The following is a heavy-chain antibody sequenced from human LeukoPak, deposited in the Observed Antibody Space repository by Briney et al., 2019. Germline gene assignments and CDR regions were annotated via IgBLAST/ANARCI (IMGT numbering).Heavy chain of an antibody. D-gene: IGHD6-6*01. CDR2: IKQDGSEK. CDR3: ARDSSSTYYFDS. V-gene: IGHV3-7*01. Sequence: PGGSLRLSCAASGVTFSGNWMTWDRQAPGKGLEWVANIKQDGSEKYYVDSVKGRFTISRDNAKNSLYLQMNNLRAQDTAVYSCARDSSSTYYFDSWGQGTLVTVSS. J-gene: IGHJ4*02. CDR1: GVTFSGNW.